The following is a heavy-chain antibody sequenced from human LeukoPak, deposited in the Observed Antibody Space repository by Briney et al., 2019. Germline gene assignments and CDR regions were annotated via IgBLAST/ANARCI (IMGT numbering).Heavy chain of an antibody. D-gene: IGHD3-22*01. CDR1: GFTFSSYA. Sequence: GVSLRLSCAASGFTFSSYAMSWVRQAPGKGLEWVSAISGSGGSTYYADSVKGRFTISRDNSKNTLYMQMNGLRAEDTAVYYCAKDPRPGPFGDSTEADYWGQGTLVTVSS. CDR3: AKDPRPGPFGDSTEADY. J-gene: IGHJ4*02. CDR2: ISGSGGST. V-gene: IGHV3-23*01.